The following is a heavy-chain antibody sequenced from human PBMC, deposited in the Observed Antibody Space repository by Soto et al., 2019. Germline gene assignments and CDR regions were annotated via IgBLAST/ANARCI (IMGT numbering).Heavy chain of an antibody. Sequence: GGSLRLSCAASGFTFSNYAMSWVRQAPGKGLEWVSTISGAGGTTFYADSVKGRFTISRDNSKNTLYLQMNSLRAEDTALYYCAKGSHYDILTAYHAFDYWGPGTLVTVSS. J-gene: IGHJ4*02. CDR3: AKGSHYDILTAYHAFDY. V-gene: IGHV3-23*01. CDR1: GFTFSNYA. CDR2: ISGAGGTT. D-gene: IGHD3-9*01.